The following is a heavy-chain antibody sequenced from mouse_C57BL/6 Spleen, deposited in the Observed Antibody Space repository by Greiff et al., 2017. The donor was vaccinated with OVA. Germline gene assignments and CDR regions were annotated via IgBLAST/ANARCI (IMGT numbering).Heavy chain of an antibody. CDR3: TRSGDGYYPAWFAY. V-gene: IGHV1-15*01. CDR2: IDPDTGGT. Sequence: QVQLKESGAELVRPGASVTPSCKASGYTFTDYEMHWVKQTPVHGLEWIGAIDPDTGGTAYNQKFKGKAILTADKSSSTAYMELRSLPSEDSAVYYCTRSGDGYYPAWFAYWGQGTLVTVSA. D-gene: IGHD2-3*01. J-gene: IGHJ3*01. CDR1: GYTFTDYE.